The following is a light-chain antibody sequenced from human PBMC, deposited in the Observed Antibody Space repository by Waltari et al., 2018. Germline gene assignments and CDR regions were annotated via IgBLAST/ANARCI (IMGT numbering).Light chain of an antibody. Sequence: DIQMTQSPSSLSASVGDRVTITCRASQGITNDLGWYQQKPGKAPKRLIYEASSLQSGVPSMFSGSGFGTEFTLTISSLQPEDFATYYCLQHNAYPRTFGQGTKLEIK. J-gene: IGKJ2*01. V-gene: IGKV1-17*01. CDR2: EAS. CDR3: LQHNAYPRT. CDR1: QGITND.